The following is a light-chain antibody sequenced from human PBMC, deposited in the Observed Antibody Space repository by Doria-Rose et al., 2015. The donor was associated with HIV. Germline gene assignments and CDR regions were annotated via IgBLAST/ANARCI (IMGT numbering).Light chain of an antibody. V-gene: IGKV3-11*01. CDR1: QSVRSY. Sequence: EIGLTQSPTTLSLSPGERATLSCRAGQSVRSYLVWYQQKPGQAPRLLIYDASNRATGIPGRFSGGGSWTDCTLTISSLEPEDFAVNYCQQRNNWPTFGGGTKVEI. J-gene: IGKJ4*01. CDR2: DAS. CDR3: QQRNNWPT.